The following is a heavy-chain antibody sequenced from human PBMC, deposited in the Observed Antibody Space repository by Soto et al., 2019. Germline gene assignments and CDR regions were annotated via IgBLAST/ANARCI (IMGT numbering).Heavy chain of an antibody. D-gene: IGHD3-9*01. J-gene: IGHJ4*02. CDR1: GYTVTGYY. CDR3: AVRTNGLRYFDWSLDY. Sequence: ASGKVYCKTSGYTVTGYYMHWVRQATGQGLEWMGWINPNSGGTNYAQKFQGWVTMTRDTSISTACMELSRLRSDDTAVYYCAVRTNGLRYFDWSLDYWGQGTLVTVSS. V-gene: IGHV1-2*04. CDR2: INPNSGGT.